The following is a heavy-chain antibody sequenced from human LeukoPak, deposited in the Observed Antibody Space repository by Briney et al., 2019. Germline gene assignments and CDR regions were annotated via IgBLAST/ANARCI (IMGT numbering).Heavy chain of an antibody. V-gene: IGHV3-30-3*01. D-gene: IGHD1-1*01. J-gene: IGHJ3*02. CDR2: ISYDGNNK. CDR3: AKDRNWNAAGAPLDAFDI. CDR1: GFDFSDYA. Sequence: GGSLRLSCAASGFDFSDYAMNWVRQAPGKGLEWVAVISYDGNNKYYADSVKGRFTISRDNSKNTLYLQMNSLRAEDTAVYYCAKDRNWNAAGAPLDAFDIWGQGTMVTVSS.